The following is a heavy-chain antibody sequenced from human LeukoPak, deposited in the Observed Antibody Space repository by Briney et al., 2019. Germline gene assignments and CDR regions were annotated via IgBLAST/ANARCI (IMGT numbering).Heavy chain of an antibody. D-gene: IGHD2/OR15-2a*01. V-gene: IGHV3-48*01. CDR1: GFTSTHYS. CDR2: ISNSGDRI. Sequence: PGGSLRLSCTTSGFTSTHYSMSWVRQAPGKGLELVSYISNSGDRIYYADSVKGRFIISRDNVKNSLYLQMNSLRAEDAAVYYCARDFFESACDYWGQGTLVTVSS. J-gene: IGHJ4*02. CDR3: ARDFFESACDY.